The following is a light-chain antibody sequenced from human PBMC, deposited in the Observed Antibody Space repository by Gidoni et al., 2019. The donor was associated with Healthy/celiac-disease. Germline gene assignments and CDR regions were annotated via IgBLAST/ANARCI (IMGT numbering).Light chain of an antibody. CDR1: SGHSSYA. Sequence: QLVLTQSPSPPAPPGASVKLTCTLSSGHSSYAVAWQQQQPEKGPRYLMTLNSEGSHSNRDGRPDRFSGSSSGAERYLTIASLQSEDEADYYCQTWGTGIHGVFGGGTKLTVL. V-gene: IGLV4-69*01. CDR2: LNSEGSH. CDR3: QTWGTGIHGV. J-gene: IGLJ2*01.